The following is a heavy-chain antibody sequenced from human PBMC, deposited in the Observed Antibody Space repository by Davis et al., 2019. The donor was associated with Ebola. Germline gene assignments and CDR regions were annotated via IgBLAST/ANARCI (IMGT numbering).Heavy chain of an antibody. D-gene: IGHD1-26*01. CDR1: GGSISGYQ. J-gene: IGHJ4*02. Sequence: MPSETLSLTCTVSGGSISGYQWAWIRQPPGKGLDYVGHIFNSGTAIYNSALKSRVTISLDKSSNQFSLKLNSVTAADTAIYFCARDQMGSLDYWGQGTLVTVSS. V-gene: IGHV4-59*01. CDR3: ARDQMGSLDY. CDR2: IFNSGTA.